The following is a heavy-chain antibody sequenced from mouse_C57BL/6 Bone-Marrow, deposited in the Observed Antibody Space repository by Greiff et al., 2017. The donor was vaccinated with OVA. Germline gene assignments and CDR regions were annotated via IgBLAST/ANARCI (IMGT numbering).Heavy chain of an antibody. CDR1: GYTFTSYG. D-gene: IGHD3-2*02. CDR3: AGVRLPFDY. V-gene: IGHV1-81*01. Sequence: ESGAELARPGASVKLSCKASGYTFTSYGISWVKQRTGQGLEWIGEIYPRSGNTHYNEKFKGKATLTADKSSSTAYMELRSLTSEDSAVYFCAGVRLPFDYWGQGTTLTVSS. CDR2: IYPRSGNT. J-gene: IGHJ2*01.